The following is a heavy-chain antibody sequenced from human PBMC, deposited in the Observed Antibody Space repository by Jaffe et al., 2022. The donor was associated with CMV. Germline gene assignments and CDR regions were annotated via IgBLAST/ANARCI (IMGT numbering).Heavy chain of an antibody. D-gene: IGHD5-12*01. J-gene: IGHJ6*03. CDR2: INSDGSST. Sequence: EVQLVESGGGLVQPGGSLRLSCAASGFTFSSYWMHWVRQAPGKGLVWVSRINSDGSSTSYADSVKGRFTISRDNAKNTLYLQMNSLRAEDTAVYYCARFYSGYDPSYYYYMDVWGKGTTVTVSS. CDR3: ARFYSGYDPSYYYYMDV. V-gene: IGHV3-74*01. CDR1: GFTFSSYW.